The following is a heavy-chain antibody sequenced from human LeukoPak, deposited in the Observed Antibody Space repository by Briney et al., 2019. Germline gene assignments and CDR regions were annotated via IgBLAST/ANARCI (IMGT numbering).Heavy chain of an antibody. V-gene: IGHV3-53*01. CDR1: GFTVSSNH. J-gene: IGHJ3*02. D-gene: IGHD1-26*01. CDR3: ARPRSGSFDAFDI. Sequence: GGSLRLSCAASGFTVSSNHMSWVRQAPGKGLEWVSIIYSGGNTYYADSVKGRFTVSRDNSKNTLYLQMNSLRAEDTAVYYCARPRSGSFDAFDIWGQGTMVTVSS. CDR2: IYSGGNT.